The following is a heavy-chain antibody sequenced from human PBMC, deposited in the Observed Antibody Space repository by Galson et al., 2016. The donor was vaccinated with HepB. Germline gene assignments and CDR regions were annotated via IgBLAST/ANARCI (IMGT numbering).Heavy chain of an antibody. J-gene: IGHJ4*02. CDR2: SRNKANSYTT. D-gene: IGHD6-19*01. CDR3: ARRTSSSGWYWLD. Sequence: SLRLSCAASGFTFSNHYMDWVRQAPGKGLEWVGRSRNKANSYTTEYAASVKGRFTISRDDSKNSLYLQMNSLITEDTAVYYCARRTSSSGWYWLDWGQGTLVTVSS. V-gene: IGHV3-72*01. CDR1: GFTFSNHY.